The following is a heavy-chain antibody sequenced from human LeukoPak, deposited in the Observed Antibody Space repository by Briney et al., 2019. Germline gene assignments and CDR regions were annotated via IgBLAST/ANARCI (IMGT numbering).Heavy chain of an antibody. J-gene: IGHJ5*02. CDR2: INAGNGNT. CDR3: ARPRITMVRGVIPLGT. CDR1: GYTFTSYA. Sequence: ASVKVSCKASGYTFTSYAMHWVRQAPGQGLEWVGWINAGNGNTKYSQKFQGRVTITRDTSASTAYMELSSLRSEDTAVYYCARPRITMVRGVIPLGTWGQGTLVTVSS. D-gene: IGHD3-10*01. V-gene: IGHV1-3*01.